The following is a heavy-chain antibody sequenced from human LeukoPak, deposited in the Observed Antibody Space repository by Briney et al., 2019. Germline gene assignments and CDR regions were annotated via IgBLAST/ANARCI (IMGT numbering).Heavy chain of an antibody. J-gene: IGHJ4*02. D-gene: IGHD6-13*01. CDR3: TTEPSSSTWLWVDY. V-gene: IGHV3-15*01. CDR2: IKSNSDGGTA. Sequence: RPGGSLRLSCTASGFTLNNAWMSWVRQAPGKGLEWIGRIKSNSDGGTAAYAAPVKGRFTISRDDSKNMLSLQMNDLKTEDTAVYYCTTEPSSSTWLWVDYWGQGTRVIVSS. CDR1: GFTLNNAW.